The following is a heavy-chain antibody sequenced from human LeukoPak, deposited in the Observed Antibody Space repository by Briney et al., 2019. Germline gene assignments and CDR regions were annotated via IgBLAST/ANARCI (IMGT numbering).Heavy chain of an antibody. V-gene: IGHV3-21*06. J-gene: IGHJ4*02. CDR3: ARKTHSSGWSVFY. D-gene: IGHD6-19*01. CDR1: GFSLISYN. Sequence: GGSLRLSCAASGFSLISYNMNWVRQAPGKGLEWVSSISSTSSHIYYADSVKGRFTISRDNAKNSLYLQMNSLRAEDTAMYYCARKTHSSGWSVFYWGQGTLVTVPS. CDR2: ISSTSSHI.